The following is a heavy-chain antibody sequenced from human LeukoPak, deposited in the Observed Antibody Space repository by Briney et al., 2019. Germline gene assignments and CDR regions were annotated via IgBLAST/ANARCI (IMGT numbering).Heavy chain of an antibody. V-gene: IGHV1-2*02. Sequence: ASVKVSCKASGYTFTGYYMHWVRQAPGQGLEWMGWINPNSGGTNYAQKFQGRVTMTRDTSISTAYMELSRLRSDDTAVYYCARAAGTAGYCSSTSCYRYYYGMDVCGQGTTVTVSS. CDR1: GYTFTGYY. CDR3: ARAAGTAGYCSSTSCYRYYYGMDV. CDR2: INPNSGGT. J-gene: IGHJ6*02. D-gene: IGHD2-2*03.